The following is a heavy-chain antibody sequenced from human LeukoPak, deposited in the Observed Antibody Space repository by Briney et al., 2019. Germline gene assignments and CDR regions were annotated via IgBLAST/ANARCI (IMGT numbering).Heavy chain of an antibody. J-gene: IGHJ3*02. CDR1: GYSISGGYY. CDR2: IYHSGST. Sequence: SETLSLTCAVSGYSISGGYYWGWIRQPPGKGLEWIGSIYHSGSTYYNPSLKSRVTISVDTSKNQFYLKLSSVTAADTAVYYCSSLIAPIYCSSTSCHTGHAFDIWGQGTMVTVSS. D-gene: IGHD2-2*02. V-gene: IGHV4-38-2*01. CDR3: SSLIAPIYCSSTSCHTGHAFDI.